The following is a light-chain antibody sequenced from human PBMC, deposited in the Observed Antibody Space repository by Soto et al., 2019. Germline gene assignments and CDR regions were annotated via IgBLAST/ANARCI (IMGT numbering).Light chain of an antibody. CDR2: DAA. Sequence: IQLTQSPSSLSASVGDRVTITCRASPAIASFLAWYQQKPGTAPKLLIYDAATLQSGVPSRFSGSRSGTEYTLTIGSLQPEDFATYYCQQTYTSVATFGQGTKV. CDR3: QQTYTSVAT. V-gene: IGKV1-9*01. J-gene: IGKJ1*01. CDR1: PAIASF.